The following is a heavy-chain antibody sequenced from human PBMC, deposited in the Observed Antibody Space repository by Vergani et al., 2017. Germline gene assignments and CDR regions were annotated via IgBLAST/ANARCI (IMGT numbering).Heavy chain of an antibody. CDR1: GSTFTSYG. J-gene: IGHJ4*02. CDR3: ARDRRYYDYVWGSYRPYFDY. Sequence: QVQLVQSGAEVQKPGASVKVSCKASGSTFTSYGISWVRQAPGQGLEWMGWISAYNGNTNYAQKLQGRVTMTTDTSTSTAYMELRSLRSDDTAVYYCARDRRYYDYVWGSYRPYFDYWGQGTLVTVSS. CDR2: ISAYNGNT. D-gene: IGHD3-16*02. V-gene: IGHV1-18*04.